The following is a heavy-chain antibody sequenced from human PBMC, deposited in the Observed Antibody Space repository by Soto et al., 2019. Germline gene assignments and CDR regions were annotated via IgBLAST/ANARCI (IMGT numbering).Heavy chain of an antibody. CDR3: AVYGSSSDWDYFDT. V-gene: IGHV5-51*01. CDR2: IYPGDSDI. J-gene: IGHJ4*02. D-gene: IGHD6-6*01. CDR1: GFSFTDPF. Sequence: PCGFMKQCCKCSGFSFTDPFISRVRKKPGNGLEWMGIIYPGDSDIKYSPSCQGQVTISADRSSSTAYLQWSSLKASDSGMYYCAVYGSSSDWDYFDTWGQRTLGNVSS.